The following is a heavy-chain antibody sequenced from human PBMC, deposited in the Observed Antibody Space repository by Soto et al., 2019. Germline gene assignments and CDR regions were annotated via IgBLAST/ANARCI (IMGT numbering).Heavy chain of an antibody. Sequence: PGGSLRLSCAASGFTFSSYGMHWVRQAPGKGLEWVAVISYDGSNKYYADSVKGRFTISRDNSKNTLYLQMNSLRAEDTAVYYCAKDSPGYSGYGPSFYYYGMDVWGQGTTVTVSS. D-gene: IGHD5-12*01. CDR2: ISYDGSNK. CDR3: AKDSPGYSGYGPSFYYYGMDV. J-gene: IGHJ6*02. V-gene: IGHV3-30*18. CDR1: GFTFSSYG.